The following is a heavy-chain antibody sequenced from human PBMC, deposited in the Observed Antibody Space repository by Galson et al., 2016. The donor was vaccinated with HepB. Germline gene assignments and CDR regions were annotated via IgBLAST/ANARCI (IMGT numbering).Heavy chain of an antibody. CDR2: IIPIFGTP. CDR3: AADYRDHQDKALDY. V-gene: IGHV1-69*13. Sequence: SVKVSCKASGDAFSSFDLNWVRQAPGQGLEWMGGIIPIFGTPKYAQKFQGRITISADESTTTAYMELSSLNSSDTGVYYCAADYRDHQDKALDYWGQGALVSVSP. CDR1: GDAFSSFD. D-gene: IGHD4/OR15-4a*01. J-gene: IGHJ4*02.